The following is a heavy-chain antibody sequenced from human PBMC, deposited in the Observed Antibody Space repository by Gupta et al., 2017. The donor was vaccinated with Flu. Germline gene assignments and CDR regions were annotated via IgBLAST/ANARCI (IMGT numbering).Heavy chain of an antibody. CDR1: GASISSGNFY. CDR3: AREPTGN. CDR2: IYANGGT. Sequence: QVQLQESGPGLVKPSQTLSLTCTVSGASISSGNFYWGWIRQPAGKGLEWIGRIYANGGTGYNPSLKSRVTISRDTSRNHFSLNLISVTAADPAVYYCAREPTGNWGQGSRVIVSS. V-gene: IGHV4-61*02. J-gene: IGHJ4*02.